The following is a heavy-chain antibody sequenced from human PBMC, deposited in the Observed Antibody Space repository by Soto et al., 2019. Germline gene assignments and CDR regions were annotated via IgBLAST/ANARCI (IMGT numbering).Heavy chain of an antibody. V-gene: IGHV3-7*01. Sequence: EEQLVESGGGVVQPGGSLKLSCVVSQISFSRYWMTWVRQAPGKGLECVANINRDGSEKYYEDSVNGRFTISRDNTKNSLYLHMNSLRSEDTAVYYCATDLNWPNYWGHGTLVAVSS. CDR3: ATDLNWPNY. CDR2: INRDGSEK. D-gene: IGHD1-20*01. J-gene: IGHJ4*01. CDR1: QISFSRYW.